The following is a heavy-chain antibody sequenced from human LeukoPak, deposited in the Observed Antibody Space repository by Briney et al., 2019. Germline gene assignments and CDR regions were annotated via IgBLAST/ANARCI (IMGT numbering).Heavy chain of an antibody. CDR1: GFTFSSYA. J-gene: IGHJ4*02. V-gene: IGHV3-53*01. CDR2: VYSGGNT. D-gene: IGHD2-2*01. Sequence: PGGSLRLSCAASGFTFSSYAMHWVRQAPGKGLEWVSIVYSGGNTYHADSVKGRFTISRDKSKNTLYLQMNSLRAEDTAVYYCARINADLKYFDYWGQGTLVTVSS. CDR3: ARINADLKYFDY.